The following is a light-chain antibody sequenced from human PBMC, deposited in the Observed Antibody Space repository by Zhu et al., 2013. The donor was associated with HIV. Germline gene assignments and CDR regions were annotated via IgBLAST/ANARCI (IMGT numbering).Light chain of an antibody. Sequence: DIQMTQSPSFLSASVGDRVTITCWASQGISSFLAWYQQKPGKAPGLLIFAASTLQRGVPPRFSGSGDGTEFTLTISSLQPEDFATYYCQQINNPFTFGPGTKVDMK. CDR2: AAS. V-gene: IGKV1-9*01. J-gene: IGKJ3*01. CDR3: QQINNPFT. CDR1: QGISSF.